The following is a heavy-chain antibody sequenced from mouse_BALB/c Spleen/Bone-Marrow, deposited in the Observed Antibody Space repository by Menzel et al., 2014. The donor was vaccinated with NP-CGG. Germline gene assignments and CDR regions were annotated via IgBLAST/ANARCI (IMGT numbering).Heavy chain of an antibody. CDR1: GFNIKDYY. CDR2: IDPENGDT. Sequence: VQLQQPGAELVRSGASVKLSCTASGFNIKDYYMHWVKQRPEQGLEWIGWIDPENGDTEYAPKFQGKATMTADTSYSTAYLQLSSLTSEDTAVYYCNEGYGNYGYWGQGTTLTVSS. J-gene: IGHJ2*01. CDR3: NEGYGNYGY. V-gene: IGHV14-4*02. D-gene: IGHD2-10*02.